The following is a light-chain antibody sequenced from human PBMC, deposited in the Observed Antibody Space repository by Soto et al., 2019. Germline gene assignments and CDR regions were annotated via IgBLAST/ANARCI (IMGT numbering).Light chain of an antibody. J-gene: IGLJ2*01. CDR3: SSYTSSSTLVV. CDR2: EVS. V-gene: IGLV2-14*01. Sequence: QSALTQPASVSGSPGQSITISCTGTSSDVGGYNYVSWYQQHPGKAPKLMIYEVSNRPSGVSNRFSGFKSGNTDSLTISGLQAEDEAEYYCSSYTSSSTLVVFGGGTKLTVL. CDR1: SSDVGGYNY.